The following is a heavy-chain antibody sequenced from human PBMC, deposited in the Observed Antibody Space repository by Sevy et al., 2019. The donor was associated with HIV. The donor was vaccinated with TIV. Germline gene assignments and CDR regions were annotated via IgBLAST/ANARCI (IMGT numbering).Heavy chain of an antibody. D-gene: IGHD3-10*01. Sequence: GGSLRLSCAASGFTFDDYGMSWVRQAPGKGLEWVSGINWNGGSTGYADSVKGRFTISRDNAKNSLYLQMNSLRAEDTALYYCARDSLITMVRGVADYWGQGTLVTVSS. V-gene: IGHV3-20*04. CDR1: GFTFDDYG. CDR2: INWNGGST. J-gene: IGHJ4*02. CDR3: ARDSLITMVRGVADY.